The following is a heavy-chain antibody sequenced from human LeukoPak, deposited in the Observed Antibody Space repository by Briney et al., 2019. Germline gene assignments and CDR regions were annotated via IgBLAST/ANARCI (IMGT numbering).Heavy chain of an antibody. CDR1: GGSISGYN. J-gene: IGHJ3*02. CDR3: ALWGGYPRGAFDM. D-gene: IGHD3-3*01. Sequence: PSGTLSLTCTVSGGSISGYNWSSIPEPPREGLGRTWYIYYSVGTNYNPSLSRRVTISVDTSKNNCSLRFSSLSAPRTALYYLALWGGYPRGAFDMWSGGTMVTLS. V-gene: IGHV4-59*01. CDR2: IYYSVGT.